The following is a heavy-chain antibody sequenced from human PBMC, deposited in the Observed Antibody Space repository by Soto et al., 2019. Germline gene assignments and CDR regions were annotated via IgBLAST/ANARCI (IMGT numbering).Heavy chain of an antibody. D-gene: IGHD1-26*01. V-gene: IGHV3-30*18. CDR1: GFTFSSYG. CDR3: AKAMVSSGSYPVFDY. CDR2: ISYDGSNK. J-gene: IGHJ4*02. Sequence: GGSLRLSCAASGFTFSSYGMHWVRQAPGKGLEWVAVISYDGSNKYYADSVKGRFTISRDNSKNTLYLQINSLRAEDTAVYYCAKAMVSSGSYPVFDYWGQGTLVTVSS.